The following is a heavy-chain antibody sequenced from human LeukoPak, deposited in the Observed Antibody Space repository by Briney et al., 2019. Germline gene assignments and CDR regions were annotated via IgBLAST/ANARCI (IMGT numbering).Heavy chain of an antibody. Sequence: GGSLRLSCVASGFSFSSSYWMHWVRQAPGKGPEWLANIKYDGSEKFYADSVKGRFTISRDNAKNSLYLEMNNLRAEDTAVYYCAKDLRVGATRHAFDIWGQGTMVTVSS. V-gene: IGHV3-7*01. CDR1: GFSFSSSYW. CDR3: AKDLRVGATRHAFDI. J-gene: IGHJ3*02. CDR2: IKYDGSEK. D-gene: IGHD1-26*01.